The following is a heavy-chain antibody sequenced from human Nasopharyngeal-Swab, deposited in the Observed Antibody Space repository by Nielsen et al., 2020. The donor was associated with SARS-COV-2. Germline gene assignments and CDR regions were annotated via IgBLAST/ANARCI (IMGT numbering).Heavy chain of an antibody. Sequence: GESLKISCHASGYNFATYWIGWVRQMPGEGLRWMGLIYPGDSDTRYSPSLQGQVTISADRSITTAYLQWSSLKASDTAMYYCARLPMRAASGRGAFDIWGQGTMVTVSS. CDR3: ARLPMRAASGRGAFDI. CDR1: GYNFATYW. J-gene: IGHJ3*02. D-gene: IGHD6-13*01. V-gene: IGHV5-51*01. CDR2: IYPGDSDT.